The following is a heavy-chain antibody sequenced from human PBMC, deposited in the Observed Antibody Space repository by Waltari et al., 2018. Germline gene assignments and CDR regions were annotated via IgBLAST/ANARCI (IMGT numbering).Heavy chain of an antibody. V-gene: IGHV3-33*01. CDR2: IWYDGSNK. J-gene: IGHJ6*02. D-gene: IGHD2-2*01. CDR1: GFTFSSYG. CDR3: AREGGVVVLDYYYGMDV. Sequence: QVQLVESGGGVVQPGRSLRLSCAASGFTFSSYGMHWVRQAPGKGLEWVAVIWYDGSNKYYADDVKGRFTISRDNSKNTLYLQMNSLRAEDTAVYYCAREGGVVVLDYYYGMDVWGQGTTITVSS.